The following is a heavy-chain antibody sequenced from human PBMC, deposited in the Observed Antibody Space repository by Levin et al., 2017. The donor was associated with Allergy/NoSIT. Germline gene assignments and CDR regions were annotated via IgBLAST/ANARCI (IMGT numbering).Heavy chain of an antibody. CDR1: GGSISSYY. CDR3: ARDGIAAGYNWFDP. Sequence: PGGSLRLSCTVSGGSISSYYWSWIRQPPGKGLEWIGYIYYSGSTNYNPSLKSRVTISVDTSKNQFSLKLSSVTAADTAVYYCARDGIAAGYNWFDPWGQGTLVTVSS. CDR2: IYYSGST. D-gene: IGHD6-13*01. V-gene: IGHV4-59*01. J-gene: IGHJ5*02.